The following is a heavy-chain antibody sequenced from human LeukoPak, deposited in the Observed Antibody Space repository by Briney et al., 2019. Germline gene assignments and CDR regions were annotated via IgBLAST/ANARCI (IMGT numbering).Heavy chain of an antibody. CDR1: GFTVSNNY. J-gene: IGHJ3*02. V-gene: IGHV3-30-3*01. D-gene: IGHD2-2*01. Sequence: GGSLRLSCAASGFTVSNNYMSWVRQAPGKGLEWVAVISYDGSNKYYADSVKGRFTISRDNSKNTLYLQMNSLRAEDTAVYYCARARSPHYCSSTSCYDDAFDIWGQGTMVTVSS. CDR3: ARARSPHYCSSTSCYDDAFDI. CDR2: ISYDGSNK.